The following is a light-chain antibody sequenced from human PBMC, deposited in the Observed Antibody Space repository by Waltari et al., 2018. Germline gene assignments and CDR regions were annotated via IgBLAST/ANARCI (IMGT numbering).Light chain of an antibody. CDR3: QQYNNWLPWT. J-gene: IGKJ1*01. CDR2: GAS. V-gene: IGKV3-15*01. CDR1: QSVSSN. Sequence: EIVMTQSPATLSVSPGERATLPCRASQSVSSNLAWYQQKPGQAPRLLIYGASTRATGIPARFSGSGSGTEFTLTISSLQSEDFAVYYCQQYNNWLPWTFGQGTKVEIK.